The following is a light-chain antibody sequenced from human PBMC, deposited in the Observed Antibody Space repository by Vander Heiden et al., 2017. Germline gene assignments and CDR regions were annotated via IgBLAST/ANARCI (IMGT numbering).Light chain of an antibody. V-gene: IGLV1-40*01. Sequence: QSVLTQPPSVHGAPGPRVTISCTGSSSNIGAGYDVHWYQQLPGTAPKLLIYGNSNRPSGVPDRFSGSKSGTSASLAITGLQAEDEADYYCQSYDSSLSGWVFGGGTKLTVL. CDR1: SSNIGAGYD. CDR2: GNS. CDR3: QSYDSSLSGWV. J-gene: IGLJ3*02.